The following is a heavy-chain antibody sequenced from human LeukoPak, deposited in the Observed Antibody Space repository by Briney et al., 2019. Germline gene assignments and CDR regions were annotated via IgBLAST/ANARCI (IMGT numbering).Heavy chain of an antibody. CDR2: IYPGDSDT. Sequence: GESLQISCQGSGYSFSNYWIGWVRQMPGKGLEWMGIIYPGDSDTRYSPSFQGQVTISADKSISTAYLQWSSLKASDTAMYYCANGKVLGMVEPDYWGQGTLVTVSS. D-gene: IGHD3-10*01. CDR1: GYSFSNYW. J-gene: IGHJ4*02. V-gene: IGHV5-51*01. CDR3: ANGKVLGMVEPDY.